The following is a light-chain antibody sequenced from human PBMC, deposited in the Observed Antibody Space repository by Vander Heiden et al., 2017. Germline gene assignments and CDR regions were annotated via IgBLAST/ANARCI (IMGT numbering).Light chain of an antibody. V-gene: IGKV1-5*01. CDR1: QRISSW. J-gene: IGKJ1*01. CDR3: QQYNSQGT. CDR2: DAS. Sequence: DIQMTTSPSTLSASVGDRVTIPCRASQRISSWLAWYQQKPGKAPKLLFYDASSLESGVPSMFSGSGSGTEFTLTISSLQPDYFATYYCQQYNSQGTFGQGTKVEIK.